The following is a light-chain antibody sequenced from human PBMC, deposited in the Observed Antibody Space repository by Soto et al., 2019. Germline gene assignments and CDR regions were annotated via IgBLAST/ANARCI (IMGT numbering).Light chain of an antibody. Sequence: DVVMTQSPLSLPVTPGQPASISCRSNQSLVYSDGNTFLSWFQQRPGQSPRRLIYKVSNRDSGVPDRFSGSGSGTDFTLKITRVEAEDVGVYYCMQGTHWPPIFGPGTKVDIK. CDR3: MQGTHWPPI. J-gene: IGKJ3*01. V-gene: IGKV2-30*01. CDR2: KVS. CDR1: QSLVYSDGNTF.